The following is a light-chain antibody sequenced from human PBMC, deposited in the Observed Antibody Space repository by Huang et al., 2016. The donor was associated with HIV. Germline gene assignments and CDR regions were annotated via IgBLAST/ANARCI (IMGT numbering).Light chain of an antibody. CDR2: AAS. Sequence: DIQMTQSPSSVSASIGDRVTITGRASQDINKWVDWYQQKLGKAPQPLISAASTLQSGVPSRFSGSGSGTRFTLTISSLQPEDFATYYCQQGHSFPLTFGPGTTVEVK. CDR3: QQGHSFPLT. CDR1: QDINKW. J-gene: IGKJ3*01. V-gene: IGKV1-12*01.